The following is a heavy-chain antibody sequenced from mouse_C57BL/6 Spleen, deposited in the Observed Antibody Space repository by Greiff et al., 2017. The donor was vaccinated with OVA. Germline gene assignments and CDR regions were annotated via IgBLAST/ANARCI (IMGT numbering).Heavy chain of an antibody. V-gene: IGHV2-9-1*01. Sequence: VKVVESGPGLVAPSQSLSITCTVSGFSLTSYAISWVRQPPGKGLEWLGVLWTGGGTNYNSALKSRLSISKDNSKSQVFLKMNSLQTDDTARYYCARNFYDYDYAMDYWGQGTSVTVSS. CDR3: ARNFYDYDYAMDY. CDR2: LWTGGGT. J-gene: IGHJ4*01. CDR1: GFSLTSYA. D-gene: IGHD2-4*01.